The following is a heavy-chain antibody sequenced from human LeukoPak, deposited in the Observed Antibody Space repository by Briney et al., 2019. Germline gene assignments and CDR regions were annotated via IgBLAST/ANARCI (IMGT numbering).Heavy chain of an antibody. V-gene: IGHV3-48*01. D-gene: IGHD3-22*01. J-gene: IGHJ4*02. CDR3: AKINYYDSSGYYLGLDY. CDR1: GFTFSSYS. Sequence: GGSLRLSCAASGFTFSSYSMNWVRQAPGKGLEWVSYISSSSSTIYYADSVKVRFTISRDNAKNSLYLQMNSLRAEDTAVYYCAKINYYDSSGYYLGLDYWGQGTLVTVSS. CDR2: ISSSSSTI.